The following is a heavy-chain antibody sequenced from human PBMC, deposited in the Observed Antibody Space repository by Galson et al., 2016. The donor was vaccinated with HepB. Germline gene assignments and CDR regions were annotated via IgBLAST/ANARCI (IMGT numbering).Heavy chain of an antibody. D-gene: IGHD5-18*01. CDR3: AKRPYNYGWHYGMDV. Sequence: SLRLSCAASGFSFSSYAMSWVRQAPGKGLEWVPGITSGGTTYYADSVKGRFTISRDNSKNILYLQMKSLRDEDTAVYYCAKRPYNYGWHYGMDVWGQGTTVTVSS. CDR2: ITSGGTT. J-gene: IGHJ6*02. V-gene: IGHV3-23*01. CDR1: GFSFSSYA.